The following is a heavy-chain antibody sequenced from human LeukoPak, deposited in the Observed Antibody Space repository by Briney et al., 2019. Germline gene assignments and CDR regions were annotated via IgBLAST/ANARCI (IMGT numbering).Heavy chain of an antibody. CDR3: ARDIMVRGVIFSY. Sequence: AGGSLRLSCAASGFTFSSYSMSCVRQAPGKGLEWVSAISGSGGSTYYADSVKGRFTISRDNSKNTLYLQMNSLRAEDTAVYYCARDIMVRGVIFSYWGQGTLVTVSS. J-gene: IGHJ4*02. V-gene: IGHV3-23*01. CDR2: ISGSGGST. D-gene: IGHD3-10*01. CDR1: GFTFSSYS.